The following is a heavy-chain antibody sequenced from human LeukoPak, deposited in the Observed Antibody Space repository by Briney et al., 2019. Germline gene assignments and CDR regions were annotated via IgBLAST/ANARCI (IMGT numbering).Heavy chain of an antibody. CDR2: IYYSGST. CDR3: ARRLPVYDSSGYALGFDY. J-gene: IGHJ4*02. Sequence: SETPSLTCTVSGGSISSYYWSWIRQPPGKGLEWIGYIYYSGSTNYNPSLKSRVTISVDTSKNQFSLKLSSVTAADTAVYYCARRLPVYDSSGYALGFDYWGQGTLVTVSS. CDR1: GGSISSYY. D-gene: IGHD3-22*01. V-gene: IGHV4-59*08.